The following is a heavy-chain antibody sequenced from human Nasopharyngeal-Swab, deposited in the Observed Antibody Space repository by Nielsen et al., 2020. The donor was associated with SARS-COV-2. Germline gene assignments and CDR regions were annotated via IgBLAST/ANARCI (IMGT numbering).Heavy chain of an antibody. V-gene: IGHV3-11*04. D-gene: IGHD5-24*01. CDR2: INSSGSTI. CDR3: ARDRDGYNFKSTNDAFDI. Sequence: GGSLRLSCAASGFTFSDYYMSWIRQAPGKGLEWVSYINSSGSTIYYADSVKGRFTISRDNAKNSLYLQMNSLRAEDTAVYYCARDRDGYNFKSTNDAFDIWGQGTMVTVSS. CDR1: GFTFSDYY. J-gene: IGHJ3*02.